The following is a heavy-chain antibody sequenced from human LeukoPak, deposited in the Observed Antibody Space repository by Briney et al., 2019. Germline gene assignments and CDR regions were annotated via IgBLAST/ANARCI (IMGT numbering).Heavy chain of an antibody. CDR1: GGSFCGYY. D-gene: IGHD5-18*01. CDR2: INHSGST. CDR3: ARWLDTAMVRSYWYFDL. V-gene: IGHV4-34*01. Sequence: SETLSLTCAVYGGSFCGYYWSWIRQPPGKGLEWIGEINHSGSTNYNPSLKSRVTISVDTSKNQFSLKLSSVTAADTAVYYCARWLDTAMVRSYWYFDLWGRGTLVTVSS. J-gene: IGHJ2*01.